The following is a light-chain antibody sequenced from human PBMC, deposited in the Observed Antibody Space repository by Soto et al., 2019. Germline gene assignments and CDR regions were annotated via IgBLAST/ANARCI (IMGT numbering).Light chain of an antibody. CDR2: DAS. CDR1: QSINSN. CDR3: QQYTNRHPRWT. V-gene: IGKV3-15*01. Sequence: EIVMTQSPGTLSVSPGERATLSCRASQSINSNLAWYQQTPGQAPRLIIYDASTRATGIPARFSGSGSGTEFTLTISILQSEDFAVYYCQQYTNRHPRWTFGQGTKVEIK. J-gene: IGKJ1*01.